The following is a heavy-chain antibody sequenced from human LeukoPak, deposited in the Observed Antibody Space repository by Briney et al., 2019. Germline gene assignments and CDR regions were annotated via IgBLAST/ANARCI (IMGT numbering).Heavy chain of an antibody. CDR3: ARTYYDDSSGYFGY. CDR1: GYNFLTFW. CDR2: FFPGDSDT. J-gene: IGHJ4*02. V-gene: IGHV5-51*01. D-gene: IGHD3-22*01. Sequence: GESLKISCKTSGYNFLTFWIGWVRQMPGGGLEWMGIFFPGDSDTRYNPSFQGQVTISADKSISTAYLQWSSLKASDTATYYCARTYYDDSSGYFGYWGQGTLVTVSS.